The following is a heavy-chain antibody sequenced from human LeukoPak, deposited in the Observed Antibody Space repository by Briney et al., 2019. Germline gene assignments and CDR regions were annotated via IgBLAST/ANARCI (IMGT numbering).Heavy chain of an antibody. Sequence: GGSLRLSCAASGFTFSSYSMNWVRQAPGKGLEWVSSISSSSSYIYYADSVKGRFTISRDNAKNSLYLHMNSLRAEDTAVYYCARVTEAPYYFDYWGQGTLVTVSS. CDR1: GFTFSSYS. CDR3: ARVTEAPYYFDY. J-gene: IGHJ4*02. V-gene: IGHV3-21*01. CDR2: ISSSSSYI.